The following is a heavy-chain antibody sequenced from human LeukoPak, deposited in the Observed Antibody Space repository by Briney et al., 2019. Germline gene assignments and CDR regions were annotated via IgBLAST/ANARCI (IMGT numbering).Heavy chain of an antibody. J-gene: IGHJ4*02. CDR1: GYTFTSYG. CDR2: ISAYNGNT. D-gene: IGHD3-22*01. CDR3: ARVAMIVVVNPPDY. V-gene: IGHV1-18*01. Sequence: GASVKVSCKASGYTFTSYGISWVRQAPGQGLEWMGWISAYNGNTNYAQKLQGRVTMTTDTSTSTAYMELRRLRSDDTAVCYCARVAMIVVVNPPDYWGQGTLVTVSS.